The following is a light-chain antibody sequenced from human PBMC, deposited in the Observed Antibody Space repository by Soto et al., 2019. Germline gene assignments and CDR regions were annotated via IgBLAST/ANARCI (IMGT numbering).Light chain of an antibody. CDR1: NSNIGRYS. CDR2: SDD. V-gene: IGLV1-44*01. CDR3: AAWDDNLNGPL. J-gene: IGLJ3*02. Sequence: QAVVTQPPSLSGTPGQRVTISCSGSNSNIGRYSVNWYQHFPGTAPKILIYSDDERPSGVPDRFSGSKSGTSASLAISGLQSDDEAEDYCAAWDDNLNGPLFGGGTKLTVL.